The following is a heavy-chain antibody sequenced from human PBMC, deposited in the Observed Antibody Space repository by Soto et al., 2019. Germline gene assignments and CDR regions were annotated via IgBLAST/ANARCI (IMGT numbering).Heavy chain of an antibody. D-gene: IGHD3-22*01. J-gene: IGHJ3*02. CDR2: IYPGDSDT. Sequence: PGESLKISCKGSGYSFTSYWIGWVRQMPGKGLEWMGIIYPGDSDTRYSPSFQGQVTISADKSISTAYLQWSSLKASDTAMYYCAGHLAYYYDSSGSGNDAFDIWGQGTMVTVSS. CDR3: AGHLAYYYDSSGSGNDAFDI. V-gene: IGHV5-51*01. CDR1: GYSFTSYW.